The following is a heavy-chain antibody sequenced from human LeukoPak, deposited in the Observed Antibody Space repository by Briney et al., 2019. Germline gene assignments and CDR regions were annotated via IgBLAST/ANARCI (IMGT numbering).Heavy chain of an antibody. Sequence: GGSLRLSCAASGFTFSSYSMTWVRQAPGKGLEWVSSISSSSSYIYYADSVKGRFTISRDNAKNSLYLQMNSLRAEDTAVYYCASPKTGDSSGYYPTVWGQGTLVTVSS. CDR1: GFTFSSYS. D-gene: IGHD3-22*01. CDR3: ASPKTGDSSGYYPTV. J-gene: IGHJ4*02. V-gene: IGHV3-21*01. CDR2: ISSSSSYI.